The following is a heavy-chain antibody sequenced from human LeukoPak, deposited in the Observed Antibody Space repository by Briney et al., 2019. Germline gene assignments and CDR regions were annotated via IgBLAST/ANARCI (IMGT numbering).Heavy chain of an antibody. D-gene: IGHD1-26*01. CDR1: GFTFSSYE. V-gene: IGHV3-48*03. CDR2: ISSSGTTT. Sequence: GGSLRLSCAASGFTFSSYEMNWVRQAPGKGLEWVSYISSSGTTTYYAASVKGRFTISRDNAKNSLSLQMNSLRADDTAVYYCARDGRIQWELDYWGQGILVTVSS. CDR3: ARDGRIQWELDY. J-gene: IGHJ4*02.